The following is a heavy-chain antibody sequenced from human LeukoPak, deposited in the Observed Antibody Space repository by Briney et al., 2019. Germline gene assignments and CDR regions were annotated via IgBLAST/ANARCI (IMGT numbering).Heavy chain of an antibody. J-gene: IGHJ4*02. CDR3: AREVRPSGVYDY. CDR1: GFTVSSNY. CDR2: IYSGGST. V-gene: IGHV3-53*01. D-gene: IGHD3-10*01. Sequence: GGSLRLSCAASGFTVSSNYMSWVRQAPGKGLEWVSVIYSGGSTYYADSVKGRFTISRGNSKNTLYLQMNSLRAEDTAVYYCAREVRPSGVYDYWGQGTLVTVSS.